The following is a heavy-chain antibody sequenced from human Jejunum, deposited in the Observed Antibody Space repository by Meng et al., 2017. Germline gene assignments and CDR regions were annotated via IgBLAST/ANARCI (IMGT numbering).Heavy chain of an antibody. Sequence: GESLKISCAASEFTFSNYWMNWVRQVPGKGLEWVANIKQDGSEKYYVDSVKGRFTISRDNAKNSLYLQMNSLRAEDTAVYYCARGSLNTVRGVTIDFWGQGTLVT. CDR2: IKQDGSEK. CDR3: ARGSLNTVRGVTIDF. V-gene: IGHV3-7*01. D-gene: IGHD3-10*01. CDR1: EFTFSNYW. J-gene: IGHJ4*02.